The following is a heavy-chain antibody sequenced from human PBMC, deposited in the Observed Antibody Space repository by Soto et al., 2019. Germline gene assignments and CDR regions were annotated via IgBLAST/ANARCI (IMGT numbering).Heavy chain of an antibody. J-gene: IGHJ5*02. D-gene: IGHD5-18*01. CDR1: GFSFGSYA. V-gene: IGHV3-23*01. Sequence: GSLTLSCAASGFSFGSYALSLVRQAPGKGLEWVSGISGIGDSTYFADSVKGRFIISRDNSRNTLYLHMNTPRAEDTAVYYCAMGYSYAPFDPWGRGTLVTVSS. CDR3: AMGYSYAPFDP. CDR2: ISGIGDST.